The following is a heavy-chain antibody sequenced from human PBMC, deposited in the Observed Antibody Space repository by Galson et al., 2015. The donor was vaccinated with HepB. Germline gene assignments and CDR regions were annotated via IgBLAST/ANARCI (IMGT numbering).Heavy chain of an antibody. Sequence: FSSYAMHWVRQAPGKGLEYVSAISSNGGSTYYADSVKGRFTISRDNSKNTLYLQMSSLRAEDTAVYYCARGSAVSVILGPYGMDVWGQGTTVTVSS. V-gene: IGHV3-64D*06. CDR2: ISSNGGST. D-gene: IGHD3-16*01. J-gene: IGHJ6*02. CDR3: ARGSAVSVILGPYGMDV. CDR1: FSSYA.